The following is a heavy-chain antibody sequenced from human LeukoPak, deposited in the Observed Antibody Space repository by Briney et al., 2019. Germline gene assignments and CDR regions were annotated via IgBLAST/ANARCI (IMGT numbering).Heavy chain of an antibody. D-gene: IGHD3-9*01. J-gene: IGHJ4*02. CDR3: ARRGRVRYFDWSDYYFDY. Sequence: GGSLRLSCAASGFTFSSYWISWVRQAPGKGLEWVANIKQDGSEKYYVDSVKGRFTISRDNAKNSLYLQTNSLRAEDTAVYYCARRGRVRYFDWSDYYFDYWGQGTLVTVSS. V-gene: IGHV3-7*01. CDR1: GFTFSSYW. CDR2: IKQDGSEK.